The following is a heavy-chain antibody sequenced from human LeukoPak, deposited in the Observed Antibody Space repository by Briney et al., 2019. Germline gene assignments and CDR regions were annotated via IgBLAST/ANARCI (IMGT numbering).Heavy chain of an antibody. D-gene: IGHD3-22*01. CDR1: GYAFTSYY. J-gene: IGHJ4*02. CDR2: INPNGGST. CDR3: ARGGETYYYDSSGYYQLDY. V-gene: IGHV1-46*01. Sequence: ASVKVSCKASGYAFTSYYMHWVRQAPGQGLEWMGIINPNGGSTDYAQKFQGRVTMTRDTSTSTVYMDLSSLRSEDTAVYYCARGGETYYYDSSGYYQLDYWGQGTLVTVSS.